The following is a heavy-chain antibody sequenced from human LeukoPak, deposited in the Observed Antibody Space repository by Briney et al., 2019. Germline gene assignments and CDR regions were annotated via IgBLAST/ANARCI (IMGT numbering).Heavy chain of an antibody. CDR2: FDPEDGET. CDR3: ATGPSSPFGNAFDI. CDR1: GYTLTELS. V-gene: IGHV1-24*01. J-gene: IGHJ3*02. D-gene: IGHD6-6*01. Sequence: GASVKVSCKVSGYTLTELSMHWVRQAPGKGLEWMGGFDPEDGETIYAQKFQGRITMTEDTSTDTAYMELSSLRSEDTAVYYCATGPSSPFGNAFDIWGQGTMVTVSS.